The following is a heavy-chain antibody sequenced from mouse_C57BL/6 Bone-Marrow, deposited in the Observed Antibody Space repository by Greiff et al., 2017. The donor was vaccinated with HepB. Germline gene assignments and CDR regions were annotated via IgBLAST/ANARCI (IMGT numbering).Heavy chain of an antibody. J-gene: IGHJ1*03. Sequence: QVQLQQPGAELVKPGASVKLSCKASGYTFTSYWMHWVKQRPGQGLEWIGMIHPNSGSTNYNEKFKSKATLTVDKSSSTAYMQLSSLTSEDSAVYYCARRGHTTVVAMDFDVWGTGTTVTVSS. V-gene: IGHV1-64*01. CDR2: IHPNSGST. CDR3: ARRGHTTVVAMDFDV. D-gene: IGHD1-1*01. CDR1: GYTFTSYW.